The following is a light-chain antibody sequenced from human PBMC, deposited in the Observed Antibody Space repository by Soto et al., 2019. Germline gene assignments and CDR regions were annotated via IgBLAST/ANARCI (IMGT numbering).Light chain of an antibody. V-gene: IGKV3-20*01. J-gene: IGKJ5*01. Sequence: EFVLTQSPGTLSLSPGERATLSCRASQTVRNNYLAWYQQKPGQAPRLLIYGASSRATGIPDRFSGSGSGTDFTLTISRLEPEDFAVYYCQQYNNWPLTFGQGTRLEIK. CDR3: QQYNNWPLT. CDR1: QTVRNNY. CDR2: GAS.